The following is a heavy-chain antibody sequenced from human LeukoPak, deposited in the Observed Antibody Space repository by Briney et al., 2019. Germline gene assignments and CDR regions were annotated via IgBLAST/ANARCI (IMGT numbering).Heavy chain of an antibody. Sequence: RPGGSLRLSCAASGFTFSSYAMSWVRQAPGKGLQWVSTVTGSGGTTYYADSVKGRFTISRDDSKNTLYLQMNSLRAEDTAVYYCAKSLDLNPGYWGQGTLVTVSS. J-gene: IGHJ4*02. CDR3: AKSLDLNPGY. CDR2: VTGSGGTT. CDR1: GFTFSSYA. V-gene: IGHV3-23*01.